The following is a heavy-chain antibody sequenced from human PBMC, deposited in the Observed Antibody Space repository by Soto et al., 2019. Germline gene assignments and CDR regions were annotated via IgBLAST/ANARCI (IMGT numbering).Heavy chain of an antibody. J-gene: IGHJ4*02. D-gene: IGHD5-12*01. CDR1: GGTFSSYT. CDR3: CEDSGYEEYPSGWRDY. V-gene: IGHV1-69*02. Sequence: ASVKVSCKASGGTFSSYTISWVRQAPGQGLEWMGRIIPILGIANYAQKFQGRVTITADKSTSTAYMELSSLRSEDTAVYYCCEDSGYEEYPSGWRDYWGQGTLVTVSS. CDR2: IIPILGIA.